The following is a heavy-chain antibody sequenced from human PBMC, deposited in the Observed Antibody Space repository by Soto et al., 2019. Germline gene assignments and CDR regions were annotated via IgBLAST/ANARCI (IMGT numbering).Heavy chain of an antibody. CDR3: AKDGHSGWYSYYFDY. CDR2: ISYDGTNK. CDR1: GFTFSSYG. J-gene: IGHJ4*02. V-gene: IGHV3-30*18. D-gene: IGHD6-19*01. Sequence: GGSLRLSCAASGFTFSSYGIHWVRQAPGKGLEWLATISYDGTNKYYADSVKGRFTISRDNSKNTLYLQMDSLRVEDTAVYYCAKDGHSGWYSYYFDYWGQGTLVTVSS.